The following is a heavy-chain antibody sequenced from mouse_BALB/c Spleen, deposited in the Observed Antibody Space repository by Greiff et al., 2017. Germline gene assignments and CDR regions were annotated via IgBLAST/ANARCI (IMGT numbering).Heavy chain of an antibody. Sequence: QVQLQQSGAELVRPGTSVKVSCKASGYAFTNYLIEWVKQRPGQGLEWIGVINPGSGGTNYNEKFKGKATLTADKSSSTAYMQLSSLTSDDSAVYFCASSYGSSPFAYWGQGTLVTVSA. J-gene: IGHJ3*01. CDR3: ASSYGSSPFAY. CDR2: INPGSGGT. V-gene: IGHV1-54*01. D-gene: IGHD1-1*01. CDR1: GYAFTNYL.